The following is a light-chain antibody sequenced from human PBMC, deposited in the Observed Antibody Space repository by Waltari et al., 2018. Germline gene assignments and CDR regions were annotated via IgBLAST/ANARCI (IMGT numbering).Light chain of an antibody. CDR2: DSA. CDR3: QQRSNWGLT. V-gene: IGKV3-11*01. Sequence: EVVLTQSPATLSLSPGERATLSCRASKSVSSDVAWYQQRPGQAPRLLVYDSAQRATGIPARFSGSGSGTDFTLTISSLEPEDFAVYYCQQRSNWGLTFGGGTKVE. J-gene: IGKJ4*01. CDR1: KSVSSD.